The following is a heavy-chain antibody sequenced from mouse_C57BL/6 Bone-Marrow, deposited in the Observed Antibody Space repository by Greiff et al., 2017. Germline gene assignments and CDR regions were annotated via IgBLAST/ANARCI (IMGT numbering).Heavy chain of an antibody. CDR3: ASGYYGSSPWFAY. D-gene: IGHD1-1*01. CDR2: IWGVGST. J-gene: IGHJ3*01. V-gene: IGHV2-6*01. CDR1: GFSLTSYG. Sequence: VQGVESGPGLVAPSQSLSITCTVSGFSLTSYGVDWVRQSPGKGLEWLGVIWGVGSTNYNSALKSRLSISKDNSKSQVFLKMNSLQTDDTAMYYCASGYYGSSPWFAYWGQGTLVTVSA.